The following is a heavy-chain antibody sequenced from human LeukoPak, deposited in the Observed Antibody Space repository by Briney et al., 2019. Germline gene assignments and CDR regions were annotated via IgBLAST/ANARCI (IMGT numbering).Heavy chain of an antibody. V-gene: IGHV3-11*01. CDR1: GFSFSDYY. D-gene: IGHD3-16*01. Sequence: GGSLRFSCAASGFSFSDYYMSWIRQSPGKGLEWIAYISGSGTSIFDADFVKGRFSISRDNAKNTLYLQMNTLRPEDTAIYYCARELLELSGLGNFDSWGQGTLVTVSS. J-gene: IGHJ4*02. CDR3: ARELLELSGLGNFDS. CDR2: ISGSGTSI.